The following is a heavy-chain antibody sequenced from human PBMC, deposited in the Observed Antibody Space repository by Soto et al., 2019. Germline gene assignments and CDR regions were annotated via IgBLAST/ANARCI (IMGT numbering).Heavy chain of an antibody. D-gene: IGHD3-10*01. J-gene: IGHJ4*02. CDR1: GGTFSSYT. CDR3: ASDTYYYGSGSSVRGYFDY. V-gene: IGHV1-69*02. Sequence: ASVKVSCKASGGTFSSYTISWVRQAPGQGLEWMGRIIPILGIANYAQKFQGRVTITADKSTSTAYMELSSLRSEDTAVYYCASDTYYYGSGSSVRGYFDYWGQGTLVTVSS. CDR2: IIPILGIA.